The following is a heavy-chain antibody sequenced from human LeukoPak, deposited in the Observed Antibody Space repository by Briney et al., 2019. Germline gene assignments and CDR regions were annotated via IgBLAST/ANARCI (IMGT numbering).Heavy chain of an antibody. V-gene: IGHV4-39*01. J-gene: IGHJ4*02. CDR1: GGSISSSSYY. Sequence: SETLSLTCTVSGGSISSSSYYWGWIRQPPGKGLDWIGSIYYSGSTYYNPSLKSRFTISVDTSKNQFSLKLSSVTAADTAVYYCARGHYDFWSGYYLFDYWGQGTLVTVSS. D-gene: IGHD3-3*01. CDR2: IYYSGST. CDR3: ARGHYDFWSGYYLFDY.